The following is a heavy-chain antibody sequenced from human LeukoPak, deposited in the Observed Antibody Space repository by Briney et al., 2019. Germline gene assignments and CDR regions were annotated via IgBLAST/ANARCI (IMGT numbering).Heavy chain of an antibody. V-gene: IGHV3-66*01. J-gene: IGHJ3*02. CDR3: ARTYVARQLGPGGAFDI. Sequence: PGGPLRLSCAASGFTVSSNYMSWVRQAPGKGLEWVSVIYSGGSTYYADSVKGRFTISRDNSKNTLYLQMNSLRAEDTAVYYCARTYVARQLGPGGAFDIWGQGTMVTVSS. D-gene: IGHD6-13*01. CDR1: GFTVSSNY. CDR2: IYSGGST.